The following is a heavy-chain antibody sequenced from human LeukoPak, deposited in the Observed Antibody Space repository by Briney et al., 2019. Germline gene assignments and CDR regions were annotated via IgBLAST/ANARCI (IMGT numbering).Heavy chain of an antibody. D-gene: IGHD6-19*01. V-gene: IGHV4-59*01. CDR1: GGSISSYY. Sequence: SETLSLTCTVSGGSISSYYWSWIRQPPGKGLEWIGYIYYSGSTNYNPSLKSRVTISVDTSKNQFSLKLSSVTAADTAVYYCARGTNSSGWLNWFDPWGQGTLVTVSS. J-gene: IGHJ5*02. CDR2: IYYSGST. CDR3: ARGTNSSGWLNWFDP.